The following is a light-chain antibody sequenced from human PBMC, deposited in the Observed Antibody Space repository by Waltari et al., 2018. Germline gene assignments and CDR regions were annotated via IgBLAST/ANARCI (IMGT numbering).Light chain of an antibody. V-gene: IGLV2-14*03. CDR1: SGDVGAYNY. Sequence: QSALTQPASVSGSPGQSITISCTGASGDVGAYNYVSWYQQHPGKAPKLMIYDVSVRSSRVSSRFSGSKFGNTASLTISGHQAEDEADYYCCSYTSSSTWVFGGGTKLTVL. CDR2: DVS. CDR3: CSYTSSSTWV. J-gene: IGLJ3*02.